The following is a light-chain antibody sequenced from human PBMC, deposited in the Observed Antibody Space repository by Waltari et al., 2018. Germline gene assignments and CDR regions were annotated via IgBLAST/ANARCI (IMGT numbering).Light chain of an antibody. CDR2: AAS. V-gene: IGKV1-39*01. CDR3: QQSSSSPWYT. Sequence: DIRMTQSPSSLSASVGNRVTITCRASQNINNYLNWYQQKPGKAPKLLIYAASTLQRGVPSRFSGRGSGTDFTLTISSLQPEDFATYYCQQSSSSPWYTFGQGTKLEI. CDR1: QNINNY. J-gene: IGKJ2*01.